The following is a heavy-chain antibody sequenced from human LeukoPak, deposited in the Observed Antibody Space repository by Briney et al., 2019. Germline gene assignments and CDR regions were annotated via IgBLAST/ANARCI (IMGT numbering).Heavy chain of an antibody. V-gene: IGHV1-69*04. Sequence: SVKVSCKASGGTFSSYAISWVRQAPGQGLEWMGRIIPILGIANYAQKFQGRVTITADKSTSTAYMELSSLGSEDTAVYYCARDYTVSHLDYWGQGTLVTVSS. CDR1: GGTFSSYA. CDR3: ARDYTVSHLDY. CDR2: IIPILGIA. D-gene: IGHD4-17*01. J-gene: IGHJ4*02.